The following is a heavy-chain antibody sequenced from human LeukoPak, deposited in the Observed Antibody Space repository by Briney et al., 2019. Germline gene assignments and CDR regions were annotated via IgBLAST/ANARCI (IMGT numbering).Heavy chain of an antibody. CDR1: GYTFTGYY. J-gene: IGHJ6*03. CDR3: ARARGNYGSGKYYYMDV. Sequence: GASVKVSCTASGYTFTGYYMHGVRQAPGQGLEWMGWINPNSGGTNYAQKFQGRVTMTRDTSISTAYMELSRLRSDDTAVYYCARARGNYGSGKYYYMDVWGKGTTVTISS. D-gene: IGHD3-10*01. V-gene: IGHV1-2*02. CDR2: INPNSGGT.